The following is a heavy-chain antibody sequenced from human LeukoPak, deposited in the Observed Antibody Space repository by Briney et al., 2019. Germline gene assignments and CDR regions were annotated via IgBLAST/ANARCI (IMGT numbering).Heavy chain of an antibody. D-gene: IGHD2-2*01. Sequence: SETLPLTCTVSGYSISSGYYWVWIRQPPGKGLEWIGSIYRSGSTNYNPSLKSRVTISVDTSQNQFSLKVNSVTAAGTAVYYCARGDCSSTICYSPMDVWGKGTTVTVSS. CDR3: ARGDCSSTICYSPMDV. V-gene: IGHV4-38-2*02. J-gene: IGHJ6*03. CDR1: GYSISSGYY. CDR2: IYRSGST.